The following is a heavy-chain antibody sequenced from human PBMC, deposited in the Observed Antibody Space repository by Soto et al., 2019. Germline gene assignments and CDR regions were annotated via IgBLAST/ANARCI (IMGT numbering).Heavy chain of an antibody. CDR1: GGSISSGDYY. CDR3: ARDAFTGYGMDV. CDR2: IYYSGST. V-gene: IGHV4-30-4*01. Sequence: PSETLSLTCTVSGGSISSGDYYWSWIRQPPGKGLEWIGYIYYSGSTYYNPSLKSRVTISVDTSKNQFSLKLSSVTAADTAVYYCARDAFTGYGMDVWGQGTTVTVSS. J-gene: IGHJ6*02.